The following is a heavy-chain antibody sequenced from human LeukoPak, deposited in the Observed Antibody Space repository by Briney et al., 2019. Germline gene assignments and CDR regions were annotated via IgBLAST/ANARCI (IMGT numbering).Heavy chain of an antibody. CDR2: ISSSSSYI. J-gene: IGHJ4*02. V-gene: IGHV3-21*01. Sequence: GGSLRLSCAASGFTFSSYSMNWVRQAPGKGLEWVSSISSSSSYIYYADSVKGRFTISRDNAKNSLYLQMNSLRAEDTAVYYCARDWVERATDPYFDYWGQGTLVTVSS. CDR1: GFTFSSYS. CDR3: ARDWVERATDPYFDY. D-gene: IGHD5-24*01.